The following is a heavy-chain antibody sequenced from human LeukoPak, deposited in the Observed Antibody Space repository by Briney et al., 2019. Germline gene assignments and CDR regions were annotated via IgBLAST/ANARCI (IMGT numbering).Heavy chain of an antibody. CDR2: INTNTGNP. CDR3: ARDRRITMVRGCCYYGMDV. V-gene: IGHV7-4-1*02. Sequence: ASVKVSCKASGYTFTSFAMNWVRQAPGQGLEWMGWINTNTGNPTYAQAFTGRFVFSLDTSVSTAYLQISSLKAEDTAVYYCARDRRITMVRGCCYYGMDVWGQGTTVTVSS. D-gene: IGHD3-10*01. J-gene: IGHJ6*02. CDR1: GYTFTSFA.